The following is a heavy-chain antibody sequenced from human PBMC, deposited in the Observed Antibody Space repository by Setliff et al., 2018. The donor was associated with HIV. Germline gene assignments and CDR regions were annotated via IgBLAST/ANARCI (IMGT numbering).Heavy chain of an antibody. V-gene: IGHV3-53*05. CDR1: GFTFTNYA. J-gene: IGHJ6*02. D-gene: IGHD6-13*01. Sequence: PGGSLRLSCAASGFTFTNYAMNWVRQAPGKGLEWASVINGGTTTYYADSVKGRFTISRDNSKNTLFLQMNSLRPEDTAVYYCARDCRVGWVFTYGMDVWGQGTLVTVSS. CDR2: INGGTTT. CDR3: ARDCRVGWVFTYGMDV.